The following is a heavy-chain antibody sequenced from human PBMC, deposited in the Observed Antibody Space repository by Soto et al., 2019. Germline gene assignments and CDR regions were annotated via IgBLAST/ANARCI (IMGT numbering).Heavy chain of an antibody. CDR1: GYAFASYG. Sequence: QVQLVQSGAEVKKPGASVKVSCKASGYAFASYGISWVRQAPGQGLEWMGWISGYDGHTNYAQNLQGRVTMTIDTSTSTTYMALRSLTSDDTAVYYCARDSGYHAAWGQGTLVTVSS. J-gene: IGHJ5*02. CDR3: ARDSGYHAA. CDR2: ISGYDGHT. V-gene: IGHV1-18*01. D-gene: IGHD5-12*01.